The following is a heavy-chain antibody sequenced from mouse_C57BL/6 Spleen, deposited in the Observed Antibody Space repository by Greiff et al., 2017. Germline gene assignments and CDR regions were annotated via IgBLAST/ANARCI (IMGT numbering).Heavy chain of an antibody. CDR1: GYTFTSYG. CDR2: IYPRSGNT. V-gene: IGHV1-81*01. CDR3: ARKRSFITTVVAGENWYFDV. J-gene: IGHJ1*03. D-gene: IGHD1-1*01. Sequence: QVQLQQSGAELARPGASVKLSCTASGYTFTSYGISWVQQSTGQGLEWLGEIYPRSGNTYYNEKFKGKVTLTADTSYSTAYMELRSLTSEDSAVYFCARKRSFITTVVAGENWYFDVWGTGTTVTVSS.